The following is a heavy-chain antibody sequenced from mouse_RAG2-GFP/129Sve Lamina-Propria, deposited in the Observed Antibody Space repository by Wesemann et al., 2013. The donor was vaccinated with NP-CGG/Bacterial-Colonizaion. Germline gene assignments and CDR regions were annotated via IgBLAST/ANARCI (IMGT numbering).Heavy chain of an antibody. Sequence: QVQLQQSGAELVRPGSSVKLSCKASGYTFTSYWMDWVKQRPGQGLEWIGNIYPSDSETHYNQKFKDKATLTVDKSSSTAYMQLSSLTSEDSAVYYCARWYYGSRNYWGQGTTLTVSS. CDR3: ARWYYGSRNY. CDR1: GYTFTSYW. V-gene: IGHV1-61*01. CDR2: IYPSDSET. J-gene: IGHJ2*01. D-gene: IGHD1-1*01.